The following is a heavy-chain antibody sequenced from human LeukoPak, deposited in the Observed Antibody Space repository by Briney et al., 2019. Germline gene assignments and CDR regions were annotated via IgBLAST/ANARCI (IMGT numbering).Heavy chain of an antibody. V-gene: IGHV4-61*01. CDR2: IYNSGST. CDR1: GGSVSSSTYY. Sequence: SETLSLSCTVSGGSVSSSTYYWNWIRQPPGKGLEWIGYIYNSGSTNYNPSFKSRLTISIDTSRNQSSLKVNSVTAADTAVYYCARGQVGATQLFDYWGQGTRVTVSS. D-gene: IGHD1-26*01. J-gene: IGHJ4*02. CDR3: ARGQVGATQLFDY.